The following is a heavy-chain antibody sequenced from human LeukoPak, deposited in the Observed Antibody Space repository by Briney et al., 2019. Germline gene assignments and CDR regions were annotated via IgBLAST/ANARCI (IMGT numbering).Heavy chain of an antibody. J-gene: IGHJ4*02. CDR3: ARDTAVSDFDS. V-gene: IGHV3-21*01. CDR2: ISNSGDYI. D-gene: IGHD4-23*01. CDR1: GFTFSSHS. Sequence: GGSLRLSCAASGFTFSSHSMNWVRQAPGKGLEWVSSISNSGDYIYYIDSAKGRFTISRDNAKNSLYLQMNSLRAEDTAVYYCARDTAVSDFDSWGQGTLVTVSS.